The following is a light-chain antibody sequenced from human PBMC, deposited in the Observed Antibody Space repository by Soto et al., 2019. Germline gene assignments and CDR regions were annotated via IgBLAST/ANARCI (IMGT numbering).Light chain of an antibody. V-gene: IGKV4-1*01. CDR3: QQYHRYSRT. CDR1: QRVLYSFNYVNC. J-gene: IGKJ1*01. Sequence: IVMTQSPDSLAVSLGERATINCESSQRVLYSFNYVNCLDWYQQKPGKAPKLLIYDASSLHSGVSSRFTGSGFGREFTLTISSLQPEDFATYYCQQYHRYSRTFVQGTKVDIK. CDR2: DAS.